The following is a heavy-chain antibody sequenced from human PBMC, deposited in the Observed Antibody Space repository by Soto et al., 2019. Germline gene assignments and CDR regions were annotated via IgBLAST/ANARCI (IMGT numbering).Heavy chain of an antibody. D-gene: IGHD2-2*01. V-gene: IGHV3-30*18. CDR3: AKGTSPEAY. J-gene: IGHJ4*02. CDR1: GFTFSSYG. Sequence: QVQLVESGGGVVQPGSSLRLSCAASGFTFSSYGMHWVRQAPGKGLEWVAVISYDGSNKYYADSVKGRFTISRDNSTSTLSLQMNTLRAEDTAVYYCAKGTSPEAYWGQGTLVTVSS. CDR2: ISYDGSNK.